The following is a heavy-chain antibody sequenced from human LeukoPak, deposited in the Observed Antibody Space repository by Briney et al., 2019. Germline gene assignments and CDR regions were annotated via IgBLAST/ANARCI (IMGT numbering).Heavy chain of an antibody. CDR2: INPSSNYI. J-gene: IGHJ4*02. CDR1: GFTFSSYA. Sequence: PGGSLRLSCTASGFTFSSYAMSWVRQAPGKGLEWVSSINPSSNYIYYTDSVKGRFTVSRDNAKNSLFLQMNSLRAEDTAVYYCARDHYNILTGYFSYWGQGTLVAVSS. CDR3: ARDHYNILTGYFSY. D-gene: IGHD3-9*01. V-gene: IGHV3-21*01.